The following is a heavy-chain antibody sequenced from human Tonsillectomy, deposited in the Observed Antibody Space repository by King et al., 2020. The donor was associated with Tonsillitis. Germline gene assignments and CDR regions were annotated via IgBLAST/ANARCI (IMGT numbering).Heavy chain of an antibody. D-gene: IGHD3-10*01. Sequence: VQLVESGGGVVQPGRSLRLSCAASGFTFSSYGMHWVRQAPGKGLEWVALISNDGSNKYYADSVKGRFTISRDNSKNTLYLQMNSLRAEDTAMYYCARDKDHALLWFGMDVWGQGTTVTVSS. CDR3: ARDKDHALLWFGMDV. J-gene: IGHJ6*02. V-gene: IGHV3-30*03. CDR1: GFTFSSYG. CDR2: ISNDGSNK.